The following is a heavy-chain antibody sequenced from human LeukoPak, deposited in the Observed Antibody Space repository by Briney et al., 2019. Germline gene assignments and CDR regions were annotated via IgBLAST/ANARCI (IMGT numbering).Heavy chain of an antibody. CDR3: ARGGAERYYFDY. CDR1: GGSISTSSYY. D-gene: IGHD4/OR15-4a*01. Sequence: PETLSLTCTVSGGSISTSSYYWGWVRQPPGKGLEWIGNIFYSGSTYYSPSLKSRVTISLDTSRNQFSLKLNSVTAADTAVYYCARGGAERYYFDYWGQGTLVTVSS. CDR2: IFYSGST. J-gene: IGHJ4*02. V-gene: IGHV4-39*07.